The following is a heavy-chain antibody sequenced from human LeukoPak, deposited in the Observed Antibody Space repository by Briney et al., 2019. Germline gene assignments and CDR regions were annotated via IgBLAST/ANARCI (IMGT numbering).Heavy chain of an antibody. CDR3: ARENVYYDSKDDRACAFDI. CDR2: IKQDGSEK. V-gene: IGHV3-7*01. CDR1: GFTFSFYW. Sequence: GGSLRLSFGASGFTFSFYWMTWVRQAPGKGLEWVANIKQDGSEKYYLESVKGRFTISRDNARNSLYLQVNSLRAEDTAVYYCARENVYYDSKDDRACAFDIWGQGTMVTVSS. J-gene: IGHJ3*02. D-gene: IGHD3-22*01.